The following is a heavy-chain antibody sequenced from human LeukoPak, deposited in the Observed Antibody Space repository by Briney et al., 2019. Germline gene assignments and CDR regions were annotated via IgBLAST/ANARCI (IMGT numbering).Heavy chain of an antibody. J-gene: IGHJ4*02. CDR3: ARDRYYDSSGISLPPY. D-gene: IGHD3-22*01. CDR2: IWYDGTNK. V-gene: IGHV3-33*01. CDR1: GFTFSSYG. Sequence: PGRSLRLSCEASGFTFSSYGMHWVRQAPGKGLEWVALIWYDGTNKYYADSVKGRFTISRDNSKNTLYPQMNSLRAEDTAVYYCARDRYYDSSGISLPPYWGQGTLVTVSS.